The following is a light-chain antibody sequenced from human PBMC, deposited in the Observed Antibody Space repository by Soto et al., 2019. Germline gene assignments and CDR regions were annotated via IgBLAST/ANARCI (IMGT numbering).Light chain of an antibody. CDR2: AAS. CDR3: QQRSNWPGT. Sequence: DIVLTQSPATLSVSPGERATVSCRTSQSVTNFFAWYQQKPGQAPRLLIYAASNRATDIPARFSGSGYGTDFTLTINSVEPEDSAVYYCQQRSNWPGTFGQGTRLEIK. J-gene: IGKJ5*01. CDR1: QSVTNF. V-gene: IGKV3-11*01.